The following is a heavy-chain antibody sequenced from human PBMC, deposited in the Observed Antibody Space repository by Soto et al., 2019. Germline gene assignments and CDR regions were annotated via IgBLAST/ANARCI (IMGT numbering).Heavy chain of an antibody. D-gene: IGHD3-22*01. J-gene: IGHJ4*02. CDR3: ARHAYDSSGYYHGY. CDR1: GGSISSYY. Sequence: SETLSLTCTVSGGSISSYYWSWIRQPPGKGLEWIGYIFYSGSTNYNPSLKSRVTISVDTSKNQFSLKLGSVTAADTAVYYCARHAYDSSGYYHGYWGQGTLVTVSS. CDR2: IFYSGST. V-gene: IGHV4-59*08.